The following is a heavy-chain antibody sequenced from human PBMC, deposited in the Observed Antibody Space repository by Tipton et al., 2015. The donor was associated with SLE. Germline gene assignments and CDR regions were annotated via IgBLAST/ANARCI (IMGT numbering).Heavy chain of an antibody. J-gene: IGHJ6*03. V-gene: IGHV4-34*01. CDR2: INHSGST. Sequence: TLSLTCTVSGGSIRSYYWSWIRQPPGKGLEWIGEINHSGSTNYNPSLKSRVTISVDTSKNQFSLKLSSVTAADTAVYYCARARLYSSSTTWYYYMDVWGKGTTVTVSS. CDR3: ARARLYSSSTTWYYYMDV. D-gene: IGHD2/OR15-2a*01. CDR1: GGSIRSYY.